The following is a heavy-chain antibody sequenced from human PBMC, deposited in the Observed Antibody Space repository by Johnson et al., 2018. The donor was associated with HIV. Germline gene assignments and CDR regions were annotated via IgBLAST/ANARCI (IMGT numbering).Heavy chain of an antibody. CDR2: IGTAGDT. J-gene: IGHJ3*01. CDR1: GFTVSSNY. Sequence: VLLVESGGGLIQPGGSLRLSCAASGFTVSSNYMSWVRQAPGKGLEWVSAIGTAGDTYYPGSVQGRFTISRDNSKNTLYLQMNSLRAEDTAVYYCASDGWELLGVAAFDVWGQGTLVTVSS. V-gene: IGHV3-53*01. D-gene: IGHD1-26*01. CDR3: ASDGWELLGVAAFDV.